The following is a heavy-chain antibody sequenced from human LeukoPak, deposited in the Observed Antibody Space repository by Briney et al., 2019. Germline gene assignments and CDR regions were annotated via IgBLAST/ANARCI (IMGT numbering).Heavy chain of an antibody. CDR2: IWYDASNK. J-gene: IGHJ4*02. CDR3: ATDISTHYFGS. Sequence: PGGSLRLSCAAAGFTFRSYAMNWVRQGPGKGLEWVTFIWYDASNKYYAESVKGRFTISRDNSRNTVFLQMNSLRAEDTAIYYCATDISTHYFGSWGQGTLVTVSS. V-gene: IGHV3-33*08. CDR1: GFTFRSYA. D-gene: IGHD3-9*01.